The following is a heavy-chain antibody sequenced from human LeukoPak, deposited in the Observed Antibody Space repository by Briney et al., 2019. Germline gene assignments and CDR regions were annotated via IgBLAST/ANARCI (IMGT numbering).Heavy chain of an antibody. J-gene: IGHJ3*02. D-gene: IGHD4-17*01. CDR2: IYYSGST. CDR1: GGSISSYY. Sequence: KPSETLSLTCTVSGGSISSYYWSWIRQPPGKGLERIGYIYYSGSTNYNPSLKSRVTISVDTSMNQFSLKLSSVTAADTAVYYCARPTVTALGAAFDIWGQGTMVTVSS. CDR3: ARPTVTALGAAFDI. V-gene: IGHV4-59*08.